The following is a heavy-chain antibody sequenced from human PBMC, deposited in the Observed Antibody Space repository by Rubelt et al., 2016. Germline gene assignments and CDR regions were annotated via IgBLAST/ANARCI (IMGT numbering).Heavy chain of an antibody. CDR3: ARADGYNQDFDY. J-gene: IGHJ4*02. V-gene: IGHV1-69*04. Sequence: QVQLVQSGAEVKKPGSSVKVSCKASGGTFSSYAISWVRQAPGQGLEWMGGIIPILGIATYARKFQGRVTITADKSTSTAYMGLSSLRSEDTAVYYCARADGYNQDFDYWGQGTLVTVSS. CDR2: IIPILGIA. CDR1: GGTFSSYA. D-gene: IGHD5-24*01.